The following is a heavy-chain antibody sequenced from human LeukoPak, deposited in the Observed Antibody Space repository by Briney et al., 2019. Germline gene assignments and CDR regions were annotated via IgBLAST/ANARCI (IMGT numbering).Heavy chain of an antibody. Sequence: GGSLRLSCAASGFSFSSYSMNWVRQAPGRGLEWVSYISSSTTTIYYADSVKGRFTISRDNAKNSLYLQMNSLRAEDTALYYCARADPYDYWGQGTLVTV. CDR3: ARADPYDY. V-gene: IGHV3-48*01. CDR2: ISSSTTTI. CDR1: GFSFSSYS. J-gene: IGHJ4*02.